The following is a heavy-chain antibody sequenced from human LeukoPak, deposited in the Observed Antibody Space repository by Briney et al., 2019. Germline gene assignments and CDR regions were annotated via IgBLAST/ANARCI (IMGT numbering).Heavy chain of an antibody. CDR1: GFTFSSFA. V-gene: IGHV3-30*16. J-gene: IGHJ6*02. Sequence: GGSLRLSCAASGFTFSSFAMHWVRQAPGKGLEWVTIISYDGSNKYYADSVKGRFTISRDNSKNTLYLQMNSLRAEDTAVYYCARDTSSGWGRTNYYYGMDVWGQGTTVTVS. CDR3: ARDTSSGWGRTNYYYGMDV. CDR2: ISYDGSNK. D-gene: IGHD6-19*01.